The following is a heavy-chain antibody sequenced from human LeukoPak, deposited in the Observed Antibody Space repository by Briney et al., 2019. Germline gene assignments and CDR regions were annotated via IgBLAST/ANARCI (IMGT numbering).Heavy chain of an antibody. CDR3: VRARLIRLENFFDY. Sequence: GGSLRPSCATSGFTFSNHEMNWVRQAPGKGLEWVAYTSRGGSDISYADSVKSRFTISTDNANSSLYLQMNSLRAEDTAVYFCVRARLIRLENFFDYWGQGTLVTVSS. CDR2: TSRGGSDI. V-gene: IGHV3-48*03. CDR1: GFTFSNHE. J-gene: IGHJ4*02. D-gene: IGHD2-21*02.